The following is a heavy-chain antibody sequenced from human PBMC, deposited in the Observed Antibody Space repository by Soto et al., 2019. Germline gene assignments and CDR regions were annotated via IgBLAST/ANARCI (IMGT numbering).Heavy chain of an antibody. J-gene: IGHJ6*02. V-gene: IGHV1-18*01. CDR3: AIGDYGDYLPGETTPYYYYGMDV. D-gene: IGHD4-17*01. Sequence: ASVKVSCKASGYTFTNYGSSWVRQAPGQGLEWMGWISTYNGGTKYAQRLQGRVTLTTDASTSTVYVELRNLRTDDTAVYYCAIGDYGDYLPGETTPYYYYGMDVWGQGTTVTVSS. CDR1: GYTFTNYG. CDR2: ISTYNGGT.